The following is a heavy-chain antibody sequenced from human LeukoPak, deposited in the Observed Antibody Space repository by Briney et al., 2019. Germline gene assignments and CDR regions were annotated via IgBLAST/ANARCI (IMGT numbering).Heavy chain of an antibody. CDR1: GFTFSSYV. CDR3: ARDQGVVVHGKYHYYGMDV. V-gene: IGHV3-30*03. Sequence: GGSLRLSCAASGFTFSSYVIHWVRQAPGKGLEWVAAIAYDGSNKYYADSVKGRFTISRDNSKKTLYLQMNSLRAEDTAVYYCARDQGVVVHGKYHYYGMDVWGQGTTVTVSS. J-gene: IGHJ6*02. CDR2: IAYDGSNK. D-gene: IGHD3-22*01.